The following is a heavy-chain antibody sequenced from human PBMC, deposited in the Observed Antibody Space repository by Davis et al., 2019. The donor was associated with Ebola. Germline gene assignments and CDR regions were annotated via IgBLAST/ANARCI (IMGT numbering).Heavy chain of an antibody. J-gene: IGHJ4*02. V-gene: IGHV6-1*01. CDR1: GARLSLNPAP. Sequence: HPQAPSLTRAISGARLSLNPAPCDRTPRTPPRGHEWRRRAYYRPKWYNDYAVSVNSRIIFNPDTSKNQNSLQLNSVTPEDSAVYYCARHHLGAGPHLDYWGQGTLFTVSS. CDR3: ARHHLGAGPHLDY. D-gene: IGHD1-26*01. CDR2: AYYRPKWYN.